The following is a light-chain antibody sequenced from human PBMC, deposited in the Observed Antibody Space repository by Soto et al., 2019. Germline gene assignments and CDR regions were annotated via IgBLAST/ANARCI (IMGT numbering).Light chain of an antibody. CDR1: QSVSSY. J-gene: IGKJ1*01. Sequence: EIVMTQSPSTLSVSPVERATLSCSASQSVSSYLAWYQQKPGQAPRLLIYDASNRATGIPARFSGSGSGTDFTLTISSLEPEDFAVYYCQQRSNWPPWTFGQGTKVDIK. CDR3: QQRSNWPPWT. CDR2: DAS. V-gene: IGKV3-11*01.